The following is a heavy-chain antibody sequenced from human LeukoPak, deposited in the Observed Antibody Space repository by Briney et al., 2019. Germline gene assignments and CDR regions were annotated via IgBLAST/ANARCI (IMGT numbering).Heavy chain of an antibody. Sequence: PGGSLRLSCAASGFTFSRFWMNCVRQAPGKGLEWVSAINRGGGGTYYADFVKGRFTISRDNSENTLYLQMNSLRAEDTATYYCAKGTERYREVSSFDSWGQGTQVTVSS. CDR1: GFTFSRFW. CDR2: INRGGGGT. V-gene: IGHV3-23*01. CDR3: AKGTERYREVSSFDS. J-gene: IGHJ4*02. D-gene: IGHD3-10*01.